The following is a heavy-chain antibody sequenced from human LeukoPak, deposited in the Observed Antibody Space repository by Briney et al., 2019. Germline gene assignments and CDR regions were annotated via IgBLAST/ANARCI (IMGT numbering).Heavy chain of an antibody. J-gene: IGHJ4*02. CDR2: ISYDGSNK. CDR3: AKEGRYCSGGICYSGYYFDY. D-gene: IGHD2-15*01. Sequence: GGSLRLSCAASGFTFSSYGMHWVRQAPGKGLEWVAVISYDGSNKYYADSVKGRFTISRDNSKNTLYLQMNSLRAEDTAVYYCAKEGRYCSGGICYSGYYFDYWGQGTLVTVSS. V-gene: IGHV3-30*18. CDR1: GFTFSSYG.